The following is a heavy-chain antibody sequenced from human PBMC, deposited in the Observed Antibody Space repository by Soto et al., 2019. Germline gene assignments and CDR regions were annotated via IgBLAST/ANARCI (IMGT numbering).Heavy chain of an antibody. CDR2: ISGHSGGT. J-gene: IGHJ6*02. V-gene: IGHV1-18*01. CDR3: AKDGGHGARPDICGMDV. D-gene: IGHD1-1*01. Sequence: QPQLVQSGVELKKPGASVRVSCKASGYPFTKFGINWVRQAPGQGLEWMGWISGHSGGTKYGPKFRDRLTIVTDTSSKTAYMELRSLKSDDTAGYYCAKDGGHGARPDICGMDVWGQGTTVTVSS. CDR1: GYPFTKFG.